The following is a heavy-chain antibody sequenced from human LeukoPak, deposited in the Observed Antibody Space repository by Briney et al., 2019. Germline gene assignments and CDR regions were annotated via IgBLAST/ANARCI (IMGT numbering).Heavy chain of an antibody. J-gene: IGHJ4*02. Sequence: SVKVSCKASGGNFITYTIMWVRQAPGQGLEWMGRVIPILGITNYAQKFQDRVTMTADKSTNTAYMDLSSLTSDDAAVYYCAKEGAGTEFYDSGVKWGQGTLVTVSS. CDR1: GGNFITYT. CDR2: VIPILGIT. D-gene: IGHD3-10*01. V-gene: IGHV1-69*04. CDR3: AKEGAGTEFYDSGVK.